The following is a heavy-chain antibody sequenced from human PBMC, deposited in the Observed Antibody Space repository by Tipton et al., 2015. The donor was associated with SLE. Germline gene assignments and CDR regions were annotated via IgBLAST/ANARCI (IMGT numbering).Heavy chain of an antibody. CDR2: IHSDGSGS. CDR1: GFTFSSTA. V-gene: IGHV3-23*03. Sequence: SLRLSCAASGFTFSSTAMSWVRQAPGKGLEWVSFIHSDGSGSYSADSVKGRFTISRDNSKNTLYLEMNSLRAEDTAVYYCAKDPGGPFDYWGQGTLVTVSS. J-gene: IGHJ4*02. CDR3: AKDPGGPFDY. D-gene: IGHD3-10*01.